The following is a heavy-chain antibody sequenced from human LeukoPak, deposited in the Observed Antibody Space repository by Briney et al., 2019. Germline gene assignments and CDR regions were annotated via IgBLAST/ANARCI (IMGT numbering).Heavy chain of an antibody. D-gene: IGHD2-21*01. Sequence: SETLSLTCAVYGGSFSGYYWSWIRQPPGKGLEWIGEINHSGSTNYNPSLKSRVTISVDTSKNQFSLKLSSVTAADTAVYYCARQIRYCGGDCYLDYWGQGALVTVSS. CDR3: ARQIRYCGGDCYLDY. CDR1: GGSFSGYY. V-gene: IGHV4-34*01. J-gene: IGHJ4*02. CDR2: INHSGST.